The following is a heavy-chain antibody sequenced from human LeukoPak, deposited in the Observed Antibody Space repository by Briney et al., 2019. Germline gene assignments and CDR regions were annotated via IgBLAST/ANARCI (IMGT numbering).Heavy chain of an antibody. J-gene: IGHJ4*02. CDR1: GFTFSSYA. Sequence: GGSLRLSCAASGFTFSSYAMSWVRQAPGKGLEWVSVIYGGGNTYYADSVKGRFFISRDISKNTLYLQMNSLRVEDTAVYYCARDRGYDLASPYWGQGTLVTVSS. CDR2: IYGGGNT. CDR3: ARDRGYDLASPY. V-gene: IGHV3-66*01. D-gene: IGHD3/OR15-3a*01.